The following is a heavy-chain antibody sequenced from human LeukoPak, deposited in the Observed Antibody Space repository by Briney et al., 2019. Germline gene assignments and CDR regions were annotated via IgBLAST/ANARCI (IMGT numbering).Heavy chain of an antibody. Sequence: PGGSLRLSCAASGFTFSSYAMSWVRQAPGKGLEWVSVIYSGGSTYYADSVKGRFTISRDNSKNTLYLQMNSLRAEDTAVYYCAREMRGPYYYGMDVWGQGTTVTVSS. V-gene: IGHV3-66*01. CDR1: GFTFSSYA. CDR3: AREMRGPYYYGMDV. CDR2: IYSGGST. J-gene: IGHJ6*02.